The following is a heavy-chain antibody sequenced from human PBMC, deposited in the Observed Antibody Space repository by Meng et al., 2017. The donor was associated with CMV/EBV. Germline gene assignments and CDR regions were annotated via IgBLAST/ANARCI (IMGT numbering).Heavy chain of an antibody. V-gene: IGHV2-5*01. J-gene: IGHJ5*02. Sequence: GFSLSTSGEGVGWIRQPPGKGLEWLALIYWTDDKRYSPSLKSRLTITKDTSKNQVVLTMTNMDPVDTATYYCANSAGRCGEKEFDPWGQGTLVTVSS. CDR3: ANSAGRCGEKEFDP. CDR2: IYWTDDK. CDR1: GFSLSTSGEG. D-gene: IGHD4-17*01.